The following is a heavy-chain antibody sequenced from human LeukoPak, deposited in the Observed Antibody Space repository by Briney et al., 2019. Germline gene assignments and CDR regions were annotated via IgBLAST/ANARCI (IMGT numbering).Heavy chain of an antibody. CDR2: IYYSGTT. CDR1: GGSISNYY. D-gene: IGHD2-21*01. J-gene: IGHJ5*02. CDR3: ARAAYCGGDCYNLRFDP. Sequence: SETLSLTCTVSGGSISNYYWSWIRQPPGKGLEWIGYIYYSGTTNYNPSLKSRVTISVDTSKNQFSLKLSSVTAADTAVYYCARAAYCGGDCYNLRFDPWGQGTLVTVSS. V-gene: IGHV4-59*08.